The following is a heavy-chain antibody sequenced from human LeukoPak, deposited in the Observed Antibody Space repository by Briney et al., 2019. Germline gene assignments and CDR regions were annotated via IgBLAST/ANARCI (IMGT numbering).Heavy chain of an antibody. CDR2: ISAYNGNT. J-gene: IGHJ4*02. CDR3: ARVRYYYDSSGYYFDGYFDY. V-gene: IGHV1-18*01. D-gene: IGHD3-22*01. CDR1: GYTFTSYG. Sequence: GASVKVSCKASGYTFTSYGISWVRQAPEQGLEWMGWISAYNGNTNYAQKLQGRVTMTTDTSTSTAYMELRSLRSDDTAVYYCARVRYYYDSSGYYFDGYFDYWGQGTLVTVSS.